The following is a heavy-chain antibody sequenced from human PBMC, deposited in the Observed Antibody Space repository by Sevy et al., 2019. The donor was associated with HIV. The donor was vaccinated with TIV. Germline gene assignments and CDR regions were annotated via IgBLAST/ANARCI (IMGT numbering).Heavy chain of an antibody. CDR1: GGSFSGYY. V-gene: IGHV4-34*01. Sequence: SETLSLTCAVYGGSFSGYYWSWIRQPPGKGLEWIGEINHSGSTNYNPSLKSRVTISVDTSKNQFSLKLSSVTAADTAVYYCARHCSAPSCSHASDIWGQGTMVTVSS. CDR2: INHSGST. J-gene: IGHJ3*02. CDR3: ARHCSAPSCSHASDI. D-gene: IGHD2-2*01.